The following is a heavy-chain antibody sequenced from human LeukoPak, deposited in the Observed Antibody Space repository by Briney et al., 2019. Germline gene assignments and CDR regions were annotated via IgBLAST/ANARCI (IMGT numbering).Heavy chain of an antibody. J-gene: IGHJ6*02. V-gene: IGHV1-69*13. CDR2: IIPIFGTA. D-gene: IGHD5-18*01. CDR1: GGTFSSYA. Sequence: RASVKVSCKASGGTFSSYAISWVRQAPGQGLEWMGGIIPIFGTANYAQKFQGRVTITADESTSTAYMELSSLRSEDTAVYYCAKDQGLTAPPPYGLDVWGQGTTVIVTS. CDR3: AKDQGLTAPPPYGLDV.